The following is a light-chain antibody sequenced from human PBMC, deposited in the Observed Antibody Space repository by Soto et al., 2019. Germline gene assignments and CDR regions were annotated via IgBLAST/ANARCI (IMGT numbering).Light chain of an antibody. CDR2: ATS. Sequence: IVLTQSPGTLSLSPGERATLACRASQSVSSSYLAWYQQKPGQPPRLLIFATSNRATGIPDRFSGSGSGTDFTLTINRLEPEDLAVYYCQQYGRSPAFGQGTKVDIK. J-gene: IGKJ1*01. CDR1: QSVSSSY. V-gene: IGKV3-20*01. CDR3: QQYGRSPA.